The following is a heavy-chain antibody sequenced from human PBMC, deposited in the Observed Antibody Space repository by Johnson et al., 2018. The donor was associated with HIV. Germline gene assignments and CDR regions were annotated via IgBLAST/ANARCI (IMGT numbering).Heavy chain of an antibody. CDR3: ARGLTMIVVVDAFDI. J-gene: IGHJ3*02. V-gene: IGHV3-30-3*01. Sequence: QVQLVESGGGVVQPGRSLRLSCAASGFTFSSYAMHWVRQAPGKGLEWVTLISYDGSNKYYADSGQGRFTISRDNSKNTLYLQLNSLRDEDTSVYYCARGLTMIVVVDAFDIWGQGTMVTVSS. D-gene: IGHD3-22*01. CDR1: GFTFSSYA. CDR2: ISYDGSNK.